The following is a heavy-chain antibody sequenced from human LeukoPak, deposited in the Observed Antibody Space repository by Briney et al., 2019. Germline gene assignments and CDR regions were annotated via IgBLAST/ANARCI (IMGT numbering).Heavy chain of an antibody. CDR2: ISGSGGST. Sequence: GGSLRLSCAASGFTFSSYAMSWVRQAPGKGLEWVSAISGSGGSTYYADSVKGRFTISRDNAKNSLYLQMNSLRAEDTAVYYCARGAYYYDSSGYYYDYWGQGTLVTVSS. CDR1: GFTFSSYA. V-gene: IGHV3-23*01. J-gene: IGHJ4*02. D-gene: IGHD3-22*01. CDR3: ARGAYYYDSSGYYYDY.